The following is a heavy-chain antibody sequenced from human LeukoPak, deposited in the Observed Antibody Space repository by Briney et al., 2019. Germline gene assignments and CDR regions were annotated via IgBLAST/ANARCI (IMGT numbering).Heavy chain of an antibody. J-gene: IGHJ3*02. V-gene: IGHV3-15*01. D-gene: IGHD5-24*01. CDR1: GFTFSNAW. CDR3: ARDLWMATSWVI. CDR2: IKSKTDGGTT. Sequence: PGGSLRLSCAASGFTFSNAWMNWVRQAPGKGPEWVGRIKSKTDGGTTDYAAPVKGRFTISRDDSKTTLCLQMNSLRAEDTAVYYCARDLWMATSWVIWGQGTMVTVSS.